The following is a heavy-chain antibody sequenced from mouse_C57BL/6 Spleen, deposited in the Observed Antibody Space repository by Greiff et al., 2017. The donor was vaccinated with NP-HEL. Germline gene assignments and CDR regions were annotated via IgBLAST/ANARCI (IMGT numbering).Heavy chain of an antibody. CDR3: ARSTPDSSGYDAMDY. CDR1: GYTFTSYW. V-gene: IGHV1-69*01. D-gene: IGHD3-2*02. CDR2: IDPSDSYT. J-gene: IGHJ4*01. Sequence: VQLQQPGAELVMPGASVKLSCKASGYTFTSYWMHWVKQRPGQGLEWIGEIDPSDSYTNYNQKFKGKSTLTVDKSSSTAYMQLSSLTSEDSAVYYCARSTPDSSGYDAMDYWGQGTSVTVSS.